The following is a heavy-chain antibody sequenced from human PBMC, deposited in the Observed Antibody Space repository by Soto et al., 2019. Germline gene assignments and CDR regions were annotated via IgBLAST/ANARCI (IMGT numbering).Heavy chain of an antibody. CDR3: AREFPRPGTWYYMDV. V-gene: IGHV1-69*08. Sequence: QVQLVQSGAEVKKPGSSVKVSCKASGGTFSSYTISWVRQAPGQGLEWMGRIIPILGIANYSQKFQGRVTITTDKSTSTAYMELSSLSSEDTAVYYCAREFPRPGTWYYMDVWGKGTTVTVSS. D-gene: IGHD3-10*01. J-gene: IGHJ6*03. CDR2: IIPILGIA. CDR1: GGTFSSYT.